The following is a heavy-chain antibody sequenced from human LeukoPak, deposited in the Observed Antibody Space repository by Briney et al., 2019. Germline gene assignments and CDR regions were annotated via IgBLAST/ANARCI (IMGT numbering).Heavy chain of an antibody. CDR3: AREGSHQWLVPAAYYYYMDV. D-gene: IGHD6-19*01. J-gene: IGHJ6*03. V-gene: IGHV3-21*01. CDR1: GFTFSSYS. CDR2: ISSSSSYI. Sequence: PGGSLRLSCAASGFTFSSYSMNWVRQAPGKGLEWVSSISSSSSYIYYADSVKGRFTISRDNAKNSLYLQMNSLRAEDTAVYYCAREGSHQWLVPAAYYYYMDVWGKGTTVTVSS.